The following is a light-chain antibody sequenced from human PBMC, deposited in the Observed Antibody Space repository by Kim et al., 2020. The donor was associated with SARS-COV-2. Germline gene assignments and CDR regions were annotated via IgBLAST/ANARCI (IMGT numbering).Light chain of an antibody. CDR2: QDK. CDR3: QAWDTTVV. J-gene: IGLJ2*01. CDR1: KLGDKY. V-gene: IGLV3-1*01. Sequence: SYELTQPPSVSVSPGQTASITCSGDKLGDKYVCWYQQKPGQSPVLVIYQDKNRPSGIPERFSGSNSGNTATLTISGTQAMDEADYYCQAWDTTVVFGGGTQLTVL.